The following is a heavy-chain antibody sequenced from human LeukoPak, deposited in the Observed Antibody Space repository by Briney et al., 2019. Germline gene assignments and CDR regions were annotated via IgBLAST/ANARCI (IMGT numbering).Heavy chain of an antibody. J-gene: IGHJ6*03. CDR2: VRYDGSNK. D-gene: IGHD3-3*01. CDR3: ARVGYDFWSGYYPGYYYYMDV. CDR1: GFTFSGCG. Sequence: GGSLRLSCAASGFTFSGCGMHWVRQAPGKGLEWISFVRYDGSNKYYADSVKGRFTISRDNSKSTLYLEMNNLRVEDTAVYYCARVGYDFWSGYYPGYYYYMDVWGKGTTVTVSS. V-gene: IGHV3-30*02.